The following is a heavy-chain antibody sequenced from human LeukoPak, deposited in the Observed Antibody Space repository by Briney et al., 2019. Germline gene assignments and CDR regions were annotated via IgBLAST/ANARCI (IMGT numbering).Heavy chain of an antibody. CDR3: ARGPILLYYDYVWGSYRYNPHWFDP. CDR1: GGSFSGYY. Sequence: PSETLSLTCAVYGGSFSGYYWSWIRQPPGKGLEWIGEINHSGSTNYNPSLKSRVTISVDTSKNQFSLKLSSVTAADTAVYYCARGPILLYYDYVWGSYRYNPHWFDPWGQGTLVTVSS. V-gene: IGHV4-34*01. J-gene: IGHJ5*02. CDR2: INHSGST. D-gene: IGHD3-16*02.